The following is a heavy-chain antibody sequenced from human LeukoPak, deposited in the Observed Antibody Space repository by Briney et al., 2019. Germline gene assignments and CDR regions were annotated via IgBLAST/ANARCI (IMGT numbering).Heavy chain of an antibody. D-gene: IGHD3-16*01. CDR2: LSFDVNNK. J-gene: IGHJ6*03. Sequence: PGGSLRLSCVASGFTFSDYGMHWVRQAPGKGLEWVAVLSFDVNNKYYADSVKGRFTISRDNSKNTLYLQMNSLRAEDTALYYCAKHGGQWDMDVWGKGTTVTVSS. V-gene: IGHV3-30*18. CDR3: AKHGGQWDMDV. CDR1: GFTFSDYG.